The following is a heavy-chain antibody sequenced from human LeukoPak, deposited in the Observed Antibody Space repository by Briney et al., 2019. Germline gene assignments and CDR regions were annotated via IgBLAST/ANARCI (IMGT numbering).Heavy chain of an antibody. CDR2: ISSSSSYI. D-gene: IGHD6-19*01. Sequence: GGSLRLSCAASGFTFSSYSMNWVRQAPGKGLEWVSSISSSSSYIYYADSVKGRFTISRDNAKNSLYLQMNSLRAEDTAVYYCAKRNSVPGAGGAYDFWGQGTMVTVSS. J-gene: IGHJ3*01. CDR1: GFTFSSYS. CDR3: AKRNSVPGAGGAYDF. V-gene: IGHV3-21*04.